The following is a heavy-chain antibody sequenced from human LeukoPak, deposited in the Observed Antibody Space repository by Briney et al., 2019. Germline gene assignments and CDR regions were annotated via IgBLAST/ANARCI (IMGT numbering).Heavy chain of an antibody. CDR2: ISAYNGNT. J-gene: IGHJ4*02. CDR1: VYTFTSYG. CDR3: ARDLPPGYCSSTSCRYYFDY. V-gene: IGHV1-18*01. D-gene: IGHD2-2*03. Sequence: GASVKVSCKASVYTFTSYGISWVRQAPGQGLEWMGWISAYNGNTNYAQKLQGRVTMTTDTSTSTAYMELRSLRSDDTAVYYCARDLPPGYCSSTSCRYYFDYWGQGTLVTVSS.